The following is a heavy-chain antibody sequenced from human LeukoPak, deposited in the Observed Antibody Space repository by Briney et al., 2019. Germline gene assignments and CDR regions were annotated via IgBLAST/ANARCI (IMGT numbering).Heavy chain of an antibody. CDR3: ARLGKQQLGHFGY. Sequence: PGGSLRLSCAASGFTFSSYSMNWVRQAPGKGLEWVSSISSSSSYIYYADSVKGRFTISRDNAKNSLYLQMNSLRAEDTAVYYCARLGKQQLGHFGYWGQGTLVTVSS. D-gene: IGHD6-13*01. V-gene: IGHV3-21*01. CDR2: ISSSSSYI. J-gene: IGHJ4*02. CDR1: GFTFSSYS.